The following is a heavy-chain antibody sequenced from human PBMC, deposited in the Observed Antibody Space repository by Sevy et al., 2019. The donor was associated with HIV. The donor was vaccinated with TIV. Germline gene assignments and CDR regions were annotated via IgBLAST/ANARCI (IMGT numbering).Heavy chain of an antibody. J-gene: IGHJ4*02. Sequence: GGSLRLSCAASGFTFSSYSMNWVRQAPGKGLEWVSSISSSSSYIYYADSVKGRFTISRDNAKNSLYLQMNSLGAEDTAVYYCARDGTYYYDSSGYYFDYWGQGTLVTVSS. V-gene: IGHV3-21*01. CDR3: ARDGTYYYDSSGYYFDY. D-gene: IGHD3-22*01. CDR1: GFTFSSYS. CDR2: ISSSSSYI.